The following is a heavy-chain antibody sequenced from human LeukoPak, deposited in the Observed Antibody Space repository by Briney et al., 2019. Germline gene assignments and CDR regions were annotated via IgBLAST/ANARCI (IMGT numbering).Heavy chain of an antibody. D-gene: IGHD3-16*01. CDR1: GFTFDDYA. CDR3: AREGWGGFDY. CDR2: ISWNSGSI. V-gene: IGHV3-9*01. J-gene: IGHJ4*02. Sequence: GGSLRLSCAASGFTFDDYAMHWVRQAPGKGLEWVSGISWNSGSIGYADSVKGRFTISRDNAKNSLYLQMDSLRADDTAMYYCAREGWGGFDYWGQGTLVTVSS.